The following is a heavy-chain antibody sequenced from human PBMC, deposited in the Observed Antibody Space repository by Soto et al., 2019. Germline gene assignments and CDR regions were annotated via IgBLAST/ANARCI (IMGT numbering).Heavy chain of an antibody. D-gene: IGHD4-17*01. CDR1: GGSISSGGYS. V-gene: IGHV4-30-2*01. J-gene: IGHJ4*02. Sequence: SETLSLTCAVSGGSISSGGYSWSWIRQPPGKGLEWIGYIYHSGSTYYNPSLKSRVTISVDRSKNQFSLKLSSVTAADTAVYYCARENYGDYLFDYWGQGTLVTVSS. CDR2: IYHSGST. CDR3: ARENYGDYLFDY.